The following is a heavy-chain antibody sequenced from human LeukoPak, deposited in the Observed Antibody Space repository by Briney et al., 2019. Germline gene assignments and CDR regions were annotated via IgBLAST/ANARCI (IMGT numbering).Heavy chain of an antibody. CDR1: GFNFGDFP. J-gene: IGHJ4*02. D-gene: IGHD1-26*01. CDR3: TRGSGRFEY. Sequence: PGRSLRLSCSTSGFNFGDFPMAWVRQAPGKGLEWVCYIRAKAYGGTAEYGPSVKGRFFVSRDDAKGIAYLQMNSLKSEDTAVYYCTRGSGRFEYWGQGTLVSVSS. CDR2: IRAKAYGGTA. V-gene: IGHV3-49*04.